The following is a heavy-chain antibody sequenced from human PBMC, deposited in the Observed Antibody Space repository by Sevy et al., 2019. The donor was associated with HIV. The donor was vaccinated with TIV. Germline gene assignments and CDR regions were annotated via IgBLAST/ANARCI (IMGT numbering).Heavy chain of an antibody. V-gene: IGHV5-51*01. CDR1: GYSFTSHW. D-gene: IGHD3-22*01. CDR3: ANSRSGYFDGSGYYIY. CDR2: IYPDDSDT. J-gene: IGHJ4*01. Sequence: GESLKISCQGSGYSFTSHWIAWVRQMPGKGLEWMGIIYPDDSDTRYSTSFQGQVTFSADKSIFTAYLQWSSLKASDTAIYYCANSRSGYFDGSGYYIYWGQGTQVTVSS.